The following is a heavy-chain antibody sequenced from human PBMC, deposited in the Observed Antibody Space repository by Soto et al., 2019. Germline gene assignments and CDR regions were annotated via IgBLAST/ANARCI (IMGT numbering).Heavy chain of an antibody. CDR3: AQKLTFGGVPPYY. V-gene: IGHV3-23*01. CDR2: ISGNGGTT. Sequence: EVQLLESGGGLVQPGGSLRLSCAASGFTFSNYAMSWVRQAPGKGLEWVSTISGNGGTTYYADSVKGRFTISRDNSKNTLYLQMNSLRAEDTDLYYCAQKLTFGGVPPYYWGQGTLVTVSS. CDR1: GFTFSNYA. D-gene: IGHD3-16*01. J-gene: IGHJ4*02.